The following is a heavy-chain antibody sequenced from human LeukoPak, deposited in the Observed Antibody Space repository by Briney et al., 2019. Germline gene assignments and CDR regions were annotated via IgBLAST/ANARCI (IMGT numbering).Heavy chain of an antibody. V-gene: IGHV4-38-2*02. CDR1: GSSISRDYY. CDR3: AREVTGSTWSAEFQH. Sequence: PSETLSLTCTVSGSSISRDYYWGWIRQPPGKGLEWIGSFSHSGSVYFNPSLESRATISVDTPKNQFSLMLTAVTAADTAFYYCAREVTGSTWSAEFQHWGQGTLVTVSS. J-gene: IGHJ1*01. CDR2: FSHSGSV. D-gene: IGHD6-13*01.